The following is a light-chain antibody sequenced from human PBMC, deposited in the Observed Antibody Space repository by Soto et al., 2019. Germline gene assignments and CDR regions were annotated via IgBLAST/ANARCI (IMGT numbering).Light chain of an antibody. CDR2: GAS. J-gene: IGKJ2*01. Sequence: ESMLTQSPGTLSLSPGARATLSCRASQNVSTRYLAWYQQKPGQAPRLLIYGASIRATGIPDRFSGSGSGTDFTLTISRLEPEDFAVYYCHQFGSSPPAFTFGQGTKLEI. CDR1: QNVSTRY. CDR3: HQFGSSPPAFT. V-gene: IGKV3-20*01.